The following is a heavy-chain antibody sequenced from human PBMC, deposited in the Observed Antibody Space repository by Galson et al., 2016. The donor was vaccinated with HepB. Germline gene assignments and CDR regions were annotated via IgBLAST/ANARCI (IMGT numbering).Heavy chain of an antibody. D-gene: IGHD4-17*01. Sequence: TLSLTCTVSGGSISSGGYYWTWVRQRPGKGLEWIGYIYYSGMTYYNPSLESRIVIFAETYKNQFSLKLSSVTAADTAFYYCARGGPDFGDFQWGQGTLITVSS. CDR3: ARGGPDFGDFQ. CDR1: GGSISSGGYY. CDR2: IYYSGMT. J-gene: IGHJ4*02. V-gene: IGHV4-31*03.